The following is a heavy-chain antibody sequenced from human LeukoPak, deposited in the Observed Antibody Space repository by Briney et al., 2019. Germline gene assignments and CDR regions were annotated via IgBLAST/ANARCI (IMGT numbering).Heavy chain of an antibody. V-gene: IGHV4-4*07. D-gene: IGHD3-22*01. CDR1: GGSISNYF. CDR2: IYSSGTT. J-gene: IGHJ4*02. Sequence: SETLSLTCTVSGGSISNYFWTWIRQPAGEGLEWIGRIYSSGTTNYNPSLKSRVTMSVDTSKNQFSLKLSSVTAADTAVYYCARDRYYYDSSGYDPYFDYWGQGTLVTVSS. CDR3: ARDRYYYDSSGYDPYFDY.